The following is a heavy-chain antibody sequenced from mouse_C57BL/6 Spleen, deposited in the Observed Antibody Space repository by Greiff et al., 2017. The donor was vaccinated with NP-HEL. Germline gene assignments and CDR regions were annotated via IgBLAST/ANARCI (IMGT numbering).Heavy chain of an antibody. Sequence: QVQLQQSGPGLVQPSECLTISCTASGFTLTSYGVHWVRQSPGKGLEWLGVIWSGGSTDDNAAFISRLGISTDDSKSQVFFKKISLQADNTAIYYCSSYYYDSSYYFDYWGQGTTLTVSS. CDR2: IWSGGST. V-gene: IGHV2-2*01. J-gene: IGHJ2*01. CDR3: SSYYYDSSYYFDY. D-gene: IGHD1-1*01. CDR1: GFTLTSYG.